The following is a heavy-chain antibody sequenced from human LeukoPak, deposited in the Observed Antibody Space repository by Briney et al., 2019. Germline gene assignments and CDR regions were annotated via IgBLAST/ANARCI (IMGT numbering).Heavy chain of an antibody. CDR3: ARLSGYSSGHYYSDY. J-gene: IGHJ4*02. Sequence: SETLSLTCAVYGGSFSGYYWSWIRQPPGKGLEWIGYIYYRGSTNYNPSLKSRVTISVDTSKNQFSLKLSSVTAADTAVYYCARLSGYSSGHYYSDYWGQGTLVTVSS. CDR1: GGSFSGYY. CDR2: IYYRGST. V-gene: IGHV4-59*01. D-gene: IGHD3-22*01.